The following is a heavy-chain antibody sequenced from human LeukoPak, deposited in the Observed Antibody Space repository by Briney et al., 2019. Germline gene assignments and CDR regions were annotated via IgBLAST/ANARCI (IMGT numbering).Heavy chain of an antibody. V-gene: IGHV4-34*01. D-gene: IGHD1-26*01. CDR1: GGSFSGYY. Sequence: SETLSLTCAVYGGSFSGYYWSWIRQPPGKGLEWIGEINHSGSTNYNPSLKSRVTISVHTSKNQFSLKLSSVTAADTAVYYCASRVGATRYYYYGMDVWGQGTTVTVSS. CDR3: ASRVGATRYYYYGMDV. J-gene: IGHJ6*02. CDR2: INHSGST.